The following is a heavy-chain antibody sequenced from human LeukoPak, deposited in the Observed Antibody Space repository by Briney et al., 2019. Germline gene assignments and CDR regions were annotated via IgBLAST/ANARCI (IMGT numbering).Heavy chain of an antibody. CDR2: ISYDGSNK. Sequence: EGSLRLSCAASGFTFSGYPIHWVRQAPGKGLEWVAVISYDGSNKYYADSVKGRFTISRDNSKNTLCLQMNSLRAEDTAVYYCARRGDGGRSFDYWGQGTLVTVSS. CDR3: ARRGDGGRSFDY. CDR1: GFTFSGYP. J-gene: IGHJ4*02. V-gene: IGHV3-30-3*01. D-gene: IGHD4-23*01.